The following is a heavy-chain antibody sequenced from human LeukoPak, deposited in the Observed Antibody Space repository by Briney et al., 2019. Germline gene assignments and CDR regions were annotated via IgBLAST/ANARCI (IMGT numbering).Heavy chain of an antibody. Sequence: SETLSLTCTVSGGSISSYYWSWIRQPPGKGLEWIGYIYYSGSTNYNPSLKSRVTISVDTSKNQFSLKLSSVTAADTAVYYCARLGAVAGTGGGIDYWGQGTLVTVSS. CDR3: ARLGAVAGTGGGIDY. V-gene: IGHV4-59*01. CDR1: GGSISSYY. D-gene: IGHD6-19*01. CDR2: IYYSGST. J-gene: IGHJ4*02.